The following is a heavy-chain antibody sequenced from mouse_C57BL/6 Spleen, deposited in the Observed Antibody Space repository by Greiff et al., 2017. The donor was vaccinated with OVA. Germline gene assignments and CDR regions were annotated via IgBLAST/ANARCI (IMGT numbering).Heavy chain of an antibody. CDR3: TGYGNYDPYFDY. V-gene: IGHV6-3*01. CDR2: IRLKSDNYAT. D-gene: IGHD2-1*01. J-gene: IGHJ2*01. CDR1: GFTFSNYW. Sequence: EVNVVESGGGLVQPGGSMKLSCVASGFTFSNYWMNWVRQSPEKGLEWVAQIRLKSDNYATHYAESVKGRFTISRDDSKSSVYLQMNNLRAEDTGIYYCTGYGNYDPYFDYWGQGTTLTVSS.